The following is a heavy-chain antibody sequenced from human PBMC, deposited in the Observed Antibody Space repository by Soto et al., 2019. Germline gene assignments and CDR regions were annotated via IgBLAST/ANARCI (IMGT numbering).Heavy chain of an antibody. V-gene: IGHV3-30*18. J-gene: IGHJ4*02. CDR2: ISYDGSNK. D-gene: IGHD3-3*01. Sequence: QVQLVESGGGVVQPGRSLRLSCAASGFTFSSYGMHWVRQAPGKGLEWVAVISYDGSNKYYADSVKGRFTISRDNSKNTLYLQMNSLRAEDTAVYYCAKDQSIFGVATDYWGQGALVTVSS. CDR1: GFTFSSYG. CDR3: AKDQSIFGVATDY.